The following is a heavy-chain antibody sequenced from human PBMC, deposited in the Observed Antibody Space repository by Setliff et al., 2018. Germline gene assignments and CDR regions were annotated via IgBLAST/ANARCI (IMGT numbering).Heavy chain of an antibody. CDR2: IYYSGST. V-gene: IGHV4-59*11. D-gene: IGHD3-3*01. CDR3: ARSQSFNFWSGYFWFDP. J-gene: IGHJ5*02. Sequence: SETLSLTCTGSGGSISSHYWSWIRQPPGKGLEWIGSIYYSGSTNYNPSVKRRVTISVDTSKNQFSLKLSSVTAADTAVYYCARSQSFNFWSGYFWFDPWGQGTLVTAPQ. CDR1: GGSISSHY.